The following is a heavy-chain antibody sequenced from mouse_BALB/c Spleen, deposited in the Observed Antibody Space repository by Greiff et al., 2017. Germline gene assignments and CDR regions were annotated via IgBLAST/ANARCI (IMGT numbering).Heavy chain of an antibody. D-gene: IGHD3-2*01. V-gene: IGHV5-9-3*01. Sequence: EVKLMESGGGLVKPGGSLKLSCAASGFTFSSYAMSWVRQTPRKRLEWVATISSGGSYTYYPDSVKGRFTISRDNAKNTLYLQMSSLRSEDTAMYYCARHDSSGYYCDYWGQGSTLTVS. CDR2: ISSGGSYT. J-gene: IGHJ2*01. CDR1: GFTFSSYA. CDR3: ARHDSSGYYCDY.